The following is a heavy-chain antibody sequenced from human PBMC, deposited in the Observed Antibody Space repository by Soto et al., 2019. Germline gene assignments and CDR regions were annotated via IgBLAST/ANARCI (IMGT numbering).Heavy chain of an antibody. V-gene: IGHV1-69*06. CDR3: AGVVPAAIVADGGCYFDY. D-gene: IGHD2-2*02. CDR2: IIAIYGTA. Sequence: QVQLVQSGAEVKKPGSSVKVSCKASGDTFSSYGISWVRQAPGQGLEWMGGIIAIYGTANYAQKLQGRVTITADKTMSTAYTELSSLRSLDTAVSYCAGVVPAAIVADGGCYFDYWGQGTLVTVSS. J-gene: IGHJ4*02. CDR1: GDTFSSYG.